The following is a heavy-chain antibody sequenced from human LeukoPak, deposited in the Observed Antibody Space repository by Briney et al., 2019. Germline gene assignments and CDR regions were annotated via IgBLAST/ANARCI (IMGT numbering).Heavy chain of an antibody. CDR1: GYSISSGYY. Sequence: PSETLSLTCTVSGYSISSGYYWGWIRQPPGKGLEWIGSIYHSGSTYYNPSLKSRVTISVDTFKNQFSLKLSSVTAADTAVYYCARDMSGSHAHFDYWGQGTLVTVSS. V-gene: IGHV4-38-2*02. D-gene: IGHD1-26*01. CDR3: ARDMSGSHAHFDY. J-gene: IGHJ4*02. CDR2: IYHSGST.